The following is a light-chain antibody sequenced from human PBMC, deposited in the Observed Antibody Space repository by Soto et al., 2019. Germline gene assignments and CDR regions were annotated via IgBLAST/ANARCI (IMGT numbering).Light chain of an antibody. V-gene: IGLV2-14*01. J-gene: IGLJ2*01. CDR1: SSDIGNYDF. CDR2: EVS. Sequence: QSVLTQPASVSGSPGQSITISCTGTSSDIGNYDFVSWYQQVPGTAPKAMIYEVSSRPSGVSNRFSGSKSGNTASLTISGFQAEDEAYYYCSSYTTSTSFFLFGGETKVTVL. CDR3: SSYTTSTSFFL.